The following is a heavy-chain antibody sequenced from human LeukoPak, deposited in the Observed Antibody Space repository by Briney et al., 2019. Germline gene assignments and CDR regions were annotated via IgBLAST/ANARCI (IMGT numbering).Heavy chain of an antibody. CDR1: GFTFRSYA. CDR2: IWNDGSDK. CDR3: ARANTAMVTPDY. V-gene: IGHV3-33*01. Sequence: GRSLRLSCAASGFTFRSYAIHWVRQAPGTGLEWVAVIWNDGSDKYHADSVKGRFTISRDNSKNTLYLQMNSLRANDTAVYYCARANTAMVTPDYWGQGTLVTVSS. D-gene: IGHD5-18*01. J-gene: IGHJ4*02.